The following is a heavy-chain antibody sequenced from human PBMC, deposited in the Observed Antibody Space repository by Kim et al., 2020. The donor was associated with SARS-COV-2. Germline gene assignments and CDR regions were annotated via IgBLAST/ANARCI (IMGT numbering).Heavy chain of an antibody. D-gene: IGHD3-9*01. J-gene: IGHJ4*02. V-gene: IGHV3-30*04. CDR2: ITRDGKKK. CDR3: ARGLGGSDWY. Sequence: GGSLRLSCAASGFSFSIFSIHWVRQAPGKGLEWVTGITRDGKKKYYADSVTGPFTISRDNSKNTVYLQMHSLRTDDTAVYYCARGLGGSDWYWGQGTLVTVSS. CDR1: GFSFSIFS.